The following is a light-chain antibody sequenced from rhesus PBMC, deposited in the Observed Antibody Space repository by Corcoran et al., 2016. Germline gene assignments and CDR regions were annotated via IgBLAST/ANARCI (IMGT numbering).Light chain of an antibody. J-gene: IGKJ2*01. Sequence: EIVMTQSPATLALSPGERATLSCRASQSVSMFLGWYQQKPGQAPRLLIYGASRRATGIPDRFSGGGSGTEFTLTISSLEPEDVGVYFCLQSSSWPYSFGQGTKVEIK. CDR3: LQSSSWPYS. V-gene: IGKV3-24*03. CDR2: GAS. CDR1: QSVSMF.